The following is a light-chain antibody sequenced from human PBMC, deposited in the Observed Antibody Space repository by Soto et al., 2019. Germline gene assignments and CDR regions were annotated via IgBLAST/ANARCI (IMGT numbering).Light chain of an antibody. J-gene: IGLJ1*01. V-gene: IGLV1-47*02. CDR3: AAWDDRLSGPSYV. CDR1: SSNIGSNF. CDR2: SSD. Sequence: QPVLTQPPSASGTPGQRVTISCSGSSSNIGSNFVCWYQQLPGTAPKVFICSSDQRPSGVPDRFSGSKSGNSASLAINGLRSEDEADYYCAAWDDRLSGPSYVFGPGTKLTVL.